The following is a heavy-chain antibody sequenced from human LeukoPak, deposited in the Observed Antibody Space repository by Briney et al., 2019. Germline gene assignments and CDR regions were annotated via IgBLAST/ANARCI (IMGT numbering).Heavy chain of an antibody. D-gene: IGHD3-3*01. CDR3: ARVRYDFWSDYTNWFDP. CDR1: GGSFSGYY. Sequence: PSETLSLTCAVYGGSFSGYYWSWIRQPPGKGLEWIGEVNHSGSTNYNPSLKSRVTISVDTSKNQFSLKLSSVTAADTAVYYCARVRYDFWSDYTNWFDPWGQGTLVTVSS. CDR2: VNHSGST. J-gene: IGHJ5*02. V-gene: IGHV4-34*01.